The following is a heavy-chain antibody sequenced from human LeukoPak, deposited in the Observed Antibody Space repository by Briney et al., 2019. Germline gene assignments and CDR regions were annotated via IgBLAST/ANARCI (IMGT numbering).Heavy chain of an antibody. CDR3: ARDRFGNYYDSSGYYGY. J-gene: IGHJ4*02. CDR1: GYTLTELS. CDR2: FDPEDGET. D-gene: IGHD3-22*01. Sequence: ASVKVPCKVSGYTLTELSMHWVRQAPGKGLEWMGGFDPEDGETIYAQKFQGRVTMTEDTSTDTAYMELRSLKSDDTAVYYCARDRFGNYYDSSGYYGYWGQGTLVTVSS. V-gene: IGHV1-24*01.